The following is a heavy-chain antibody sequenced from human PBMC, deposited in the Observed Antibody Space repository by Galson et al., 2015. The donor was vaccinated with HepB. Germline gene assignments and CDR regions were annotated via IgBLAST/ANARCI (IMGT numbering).Heavy chain of an antibody. CDR3: ARVQYYTSGSYYNEAQPYFDF. D-gene: IGHD3-10*01. CDR1: GFTFSDYY. Sequence: SLRLSCAASGFTFSDYYMSWIRQAPGKGLEWVSYISTGSSNTNYADSVKGRFTISRDNAKNSLYLQMNSLRAEDTAVYYCARVQYYTSGSYYNEAQPYFDFWAQGTLVTVSS. V-gene: IGHV3-11*06. J-gene: IGHJ4*02. CDR2: ISTGSSNT.